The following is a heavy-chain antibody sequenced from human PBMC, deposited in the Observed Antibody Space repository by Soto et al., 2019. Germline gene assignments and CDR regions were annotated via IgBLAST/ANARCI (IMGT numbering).Heavy chain of an antibody. D-gene: IGHD2-15*01. V-gene: IGHV3-23*01. J-gene: IGHJ4*02. CDR1: GFTFSTYG. Sequence: EVQLLESGGGLVQPGGSLRLSCAASGFTFSTYGMSWVRQAPGKGLEWVSTISGSADSTYYADSVKGRFTISRDNSKNTLYMQMNSLRAEDTALYYCEKMVVATIEYWGQGTLVTVSS. CDR2: ISGSADST. CDR3: EKMVVATIEY.